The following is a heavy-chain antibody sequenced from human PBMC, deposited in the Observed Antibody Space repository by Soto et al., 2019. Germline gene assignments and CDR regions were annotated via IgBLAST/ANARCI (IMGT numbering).Heavy chain of an antibody. Sequence: SETLCLTCTVSGGSITSSSYSGGWIRQPPGKGLAWIGSIYYSGSTYYNPSLKSRVTISVDTSKNQFSLKLSSVTAADTAVYYCARGPAADSFYGMDVWGQGTTVT. J-gene: IGHJ6*02. V-gene: IGHV4-39*01. CDR1: GGSITSSSYS. D-gene: IGHD6-25*01. CDR2: IYYSGST. CDR3: ARGPAADSFYGMDV.